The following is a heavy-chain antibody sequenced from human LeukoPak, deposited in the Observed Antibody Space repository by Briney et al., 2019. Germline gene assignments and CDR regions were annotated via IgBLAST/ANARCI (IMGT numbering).Heavy chain of an antibody. CDR2: ISAYNGNT. Sequence: PLASVKVSCKASGYTFTSYGISWVRQAPGQGLEWMGWISAYNGNTNYAQKLQGRVTMTTDTSTSTAYMELRSLRSDDTAVYYCARDYCSSTSCNNDYWGQGTLVTVSS. CDR1: GYTFTSYG. J-gene: IGHJ4*02. V-gene: IGHV1-18*01. D-gene: IGHD2-2*01. CDR3: ARDYCSSTSCNNDY.